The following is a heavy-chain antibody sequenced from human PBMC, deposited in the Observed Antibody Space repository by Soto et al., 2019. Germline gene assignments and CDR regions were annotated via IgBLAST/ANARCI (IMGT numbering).Heavy chain of an antibody. D-gene: IGHD6-13*01. V-gene: IGHV1-69*01. CDR1: GDLFNNYA. CDR3: AASSSVAAAGYFKF. Sequence: QVQLVQSGAEVKEPGSSVKVSCKATGDLFNNYAFHWVRPAPGQGLEWMGRISPLFSTTNYAQKFQGRVTIGADELTTIVYLEVSNLESEDTAMYYWAASSSVAAAGYFKFWGQGTLVTVSP. CDR2: ISPLFSTT. J-gene: IGHJ4*02.